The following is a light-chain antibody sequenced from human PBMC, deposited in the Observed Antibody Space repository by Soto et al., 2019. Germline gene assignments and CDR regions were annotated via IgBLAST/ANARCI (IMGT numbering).Light chain of an antibody. V-gene: IGLV2-14*01. CDR2: EAT. CDR3: SSFTSRFTFV. CDR1: RSDVGAYNY. J-gene: IGLJ1*01. Sequence: QSVLTQPASVSGSPGQSIAISCTGTRSDVGAYNYVSWYQQHPGKAPKLMIPEATNRPSGVSDRFSGSKSGNTASLTISGLQAEDEADYYCSSFTSRFTFVFGTGTKVTVL.